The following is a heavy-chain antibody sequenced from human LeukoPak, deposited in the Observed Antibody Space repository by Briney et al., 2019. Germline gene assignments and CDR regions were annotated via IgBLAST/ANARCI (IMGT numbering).Heavy chain of an antibody. CDR1: GGSISSYY. Sequence: SETLSLTCTVSGGSISSYYWSWIRQPPGKGLEWIGYIYYSGSTNYNPSLKSRVTISVDTSKNQFSLKLSSVTAADTAVYHCARSNWGRYYFDYWGQGTLVTVSS. V-gene: IGHV4-59*01. CDR2: IYYSGST. D-gene: IGHD7-27*01. CDR3: ARSNWGRYYFDY. J-gene: IGHJ4*02.